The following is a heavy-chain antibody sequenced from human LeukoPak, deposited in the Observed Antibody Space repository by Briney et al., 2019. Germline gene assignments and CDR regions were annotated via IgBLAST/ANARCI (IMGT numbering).Heavy chain of an antibody. CDR3: ARHQRGFSRLADY. CDR2: ISSSSSYI. D-gene: IGHD6-19*01. V-gene: IGHV3-21*01. CDR1: GFTFSSYS. Sequence: VESGGGLVKPGGSLRLSCAASGFTFSSYSMNWVRQAPGKGLEWVSSISSSSSYIYYADSVKGRFTISRDNAKNSLYLQMNSLRAEDTAVYYCARHQRGFSRLADYWGQGTLVTVSS. J-gene: IGHJ4*02.